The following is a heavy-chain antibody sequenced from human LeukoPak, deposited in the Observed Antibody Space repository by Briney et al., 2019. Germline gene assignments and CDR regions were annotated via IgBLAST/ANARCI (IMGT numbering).Heavy chain of an antibody. CDR1: GFTFSSYA. D-gene: IGHD6-13*01. Sequence: GRSLRLSCAASGFTFSSYAMHWVRQAPGKGLEWVAVISYDGSNKYYADSAKGRFTISRDNSKNTLYLQMNSLRAEDTAVYYCARDKIAAAGPFDYWGQGTLVTVSS. CDR2: ISYDGSNK. CDR3: ARDKIAAAGPFDY. J-gene: IGHJ4*02. V-gene: IGHV3-30-3*01.